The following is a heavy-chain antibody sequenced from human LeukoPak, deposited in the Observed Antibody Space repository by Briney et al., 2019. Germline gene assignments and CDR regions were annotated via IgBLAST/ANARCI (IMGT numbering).Heavy chain of an antibody. CDR2: IYYSGST. J-gene: IGHJ3*02. CDR1: GGSISSYY. V-gene: IGHV4-59*01. Sequence: SETLSLTCTVSGGSISSYYWSWIRQPPGKGLGWIGYIYYSGSTNYNPSLKSRVTISVDTSKNQFSLKLSSVTAADTAVYYCARGGDYYDTDIWGQGTMVTVSS. D-gene: IGHD3-22*01. CDR3: ARGGDYYDTDI.